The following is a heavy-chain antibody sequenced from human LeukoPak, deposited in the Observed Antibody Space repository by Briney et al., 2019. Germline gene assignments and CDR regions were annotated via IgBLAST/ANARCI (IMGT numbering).Heavy chain of an antibody. J-gene: IGHJ4*02. CDR2: VSGGGGSI. D-gene: IGHD4-17*01. V-gene: IGHV3-23*01. CDR1: GFTFNNYA. Sequence: HPGGSLRLSCAASGFTFNNYAMNWVRQAPGKGMEWVSGVSGGGGSIHYADSVKGRSTNSRDNSMNTLYLQMNSLRADDTAVYYCARYRSVTTGKRFFDYWGQGTLVTVSS. CDR3: ARYRSVTTGKRFFDY.